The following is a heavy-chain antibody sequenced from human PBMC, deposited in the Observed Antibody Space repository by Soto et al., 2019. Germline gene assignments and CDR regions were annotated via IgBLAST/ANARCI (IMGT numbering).Heavy chain of an antibody. V-gene: IGHV3-23*01. D-gene: IGHD5-18*01. CDR2: ISGSGGST. Sequence: PGGSLRLSCAASGFTFSSYAMSWVRQAPGKGLEWVSAISGSGGSTYYADSVKGRFTSSRDNSKNTLYLQMNSLRAEDTAVYYCANSPWIQPTAPIDYWGQGTLVTVSS. J-gene: IGHJ4*02. CDR3: ANSPWIQPTAPIDY. CDR1: GFTFSSYA.